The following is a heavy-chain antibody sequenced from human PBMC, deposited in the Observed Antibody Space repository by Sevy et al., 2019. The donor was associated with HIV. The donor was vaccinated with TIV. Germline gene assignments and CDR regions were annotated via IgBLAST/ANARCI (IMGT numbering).Heavy chain of an antibody. J-gene: IGHJ6*02. V-gene: IGHV1-18*01. D-gene: IGHD3-16*01. CDR1: GYTFTSHG. Sequence: ASVKVSCKASGYTFTSHGINWVRQAPGQGLEWMGWISSYNGNTNYAHKVQSRVTMTTDTSTSTGYMELRSLRSDDTAVYYCARDRGRSNYNYSGLDVWGQGTTVTVSS. CDR3: ARDRGRSNYNYSGLDV. CDR2: ISSYNGNT.